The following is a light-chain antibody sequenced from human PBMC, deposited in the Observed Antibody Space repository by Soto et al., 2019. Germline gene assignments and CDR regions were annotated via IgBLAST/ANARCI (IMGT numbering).Light chain of an antibody. CDR2: EVS. V-gene: IGLV2-14*01. Sequence: QSALTQPASVSGSPGQSITISCTGTSSDVGDYNYVSWYQQHPGKAPKLMIYEVSNRPSGVSNRFSGSKSGNTASLTISGLQAEDEADYYCSSYTSSSNPYVFGTGTKLNVL. CDR3: SSYTSSSNPYV. CDR1: SSDVGDYNY. J-gene: IGLJ1*01.